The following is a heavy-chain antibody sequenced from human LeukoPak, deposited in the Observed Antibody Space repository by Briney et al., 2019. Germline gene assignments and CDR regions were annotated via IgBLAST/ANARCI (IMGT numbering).Heavy chain of an antibody. J-gene: IGHJ4*02. D-gene: IGHD6-6*01. Sequence: EAGGSLRLSCAASGFTFSSYAMSWVRQAPGKGLEWVSAISGSGGSTYYADSVKGRFTISRDNSKNTLYLQMNSLRAEDTAVYYCAKDVIAARPSRLMLTGTNWGQGTLVTVSS. CDR2: ISGSGGST. CDR3: AKDVIAARPSRLMLTGTN. CDR1: GFTFSSYA. V-gene: IGHV3-23*01.